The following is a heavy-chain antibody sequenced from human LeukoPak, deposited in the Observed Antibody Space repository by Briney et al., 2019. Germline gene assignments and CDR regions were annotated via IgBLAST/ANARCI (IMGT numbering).Heavy chain of an antibody. Sequence: GGSLRLSCAVSGFTFSAYWMSWVRQAPGRGLEWVARISHDGNHKYYTDSVKGRFTISRDNSKNTLSLQMNSLRPEDTTVYYCARDGGYDYATTYFDSWGQGTLVTVSS. CDR2: ISHDGNHK. D-gene: IGHD5-18*01. J-gene: IGHJ4*02. CDR1: GFTFSAYW. CDR3: ARDGGYDYATTYFDS. V-gene: IGHV3-30-3*01.